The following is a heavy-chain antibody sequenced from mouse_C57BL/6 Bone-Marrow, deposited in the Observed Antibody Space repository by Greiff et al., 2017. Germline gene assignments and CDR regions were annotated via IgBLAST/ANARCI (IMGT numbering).Heavy chain of an antibody. D-gene: IGHD2-4*01. CDR3: ATGLREAVYAMDY. V-gene: IGHV1-50*01. J-gene: IGHJ4*01. CDR2: IDPSDSYT. Sequence: VKLQQPGAELVKPGASVKLSCKASGYTFTSYWLQWVKQRPGQGLEWIGEIDPSDSYTNYNQKFKGKATLTVDTSSSTAYMQLSSLTSEDSAVYYCATGLREAVYAMDYWGQGTTVTVSS. CDR1: GYTFTSYW.